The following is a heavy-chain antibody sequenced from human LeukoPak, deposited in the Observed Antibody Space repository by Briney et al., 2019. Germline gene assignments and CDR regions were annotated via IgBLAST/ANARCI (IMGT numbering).Heavy chain of an antibody. J-gene: IGHJ4*02. D-gene: IGHD1-14*01. CDR2: ISANSGDT. Sequence: ASVKVSFITAGYTFSSHGISWVRQAPGQGLEWMGWISANSGDTKFAQKFQGRVTMTTETSTNTAYMELRSLRFDDTAIYYCARDKRYASYHRGPGTLVSVSS. CDR1: GYTFSSHG. V-gene: IGHV1-18*01. CDR3: ARDKRYASYH.